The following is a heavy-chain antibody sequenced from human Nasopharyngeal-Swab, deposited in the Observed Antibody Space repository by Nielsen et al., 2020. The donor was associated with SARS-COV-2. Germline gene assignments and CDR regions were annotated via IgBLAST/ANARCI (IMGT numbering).Heavy chain of an antibody. CDR2: INHSGST. Sequence: SETLSLTCAVYGGSFSGYYWSWTRQPPGKGLEWIGEINHSGSTNYNPSLKSRVTISVDTSKNRFSLKLSSVTAADTAVYYCARGRHYYGSGSYYLKGYYYYGMDVWGQGTTVTVSS. J-gene: IGHJ6*02. CDR1: GGSFSGYY. D-gene: IGHD3-10*01. CDR3: ARGRHYYGSGSYYLKGYYYYGMDV. V-gene: IGHV4-34*01.